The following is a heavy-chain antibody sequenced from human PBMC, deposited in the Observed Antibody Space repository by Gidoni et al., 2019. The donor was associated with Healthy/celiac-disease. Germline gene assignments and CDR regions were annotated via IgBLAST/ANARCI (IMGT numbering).Heavy chain of an antibody. CDR1: GGAISSYY. D-gene: IGHD5-18*01. J-gene: IGHJ6*03. V-gene: IGHV4-59*08. Sequence: QVQLQESGPGRVKPSETLSLTCTGSGGAISSYYWGWIRQPPGKGLAWIVYIYSSGSTNYNPSLKSRVPTSVDTSKNQFFLKLSSVTAADTAVYYCARTGYSYGYYYYYYMDVWGKGTTVTVSS. CDR3: ARTGYSYGYYYYYYMDV. CDR2: IYSSGST.